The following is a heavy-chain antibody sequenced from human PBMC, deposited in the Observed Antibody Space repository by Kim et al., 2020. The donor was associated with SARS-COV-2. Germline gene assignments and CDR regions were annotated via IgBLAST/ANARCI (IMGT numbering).Heavy chain of an antibody. Sequence: SETLSLTCTVSGGSVSSGSYFWYWIRQPPGKGLEWIGDLSYSGSTNYNSSLKSRVTISLDTSKNQFSLTLTSVIAVDTALYYCARALQVGNTGYYFDSWGQGTLATVSS. CDR1: GGSVSSGSYF. CDR3: ARALQVGNTGYYFDS. V-gene: IGHV4-61*01. CDR2: LSYSGST. J-gene: IGHJ4*02. D-gene: IGHD7-27*01.